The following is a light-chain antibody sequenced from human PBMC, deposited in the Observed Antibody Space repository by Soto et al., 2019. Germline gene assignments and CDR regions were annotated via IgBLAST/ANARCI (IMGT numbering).Light chain of an antibody. Sequence: QSALTQPASVSGSPGQSITISCTGTSSDVGGHNYVSWYQQYPGKAPKVMIYDVSNRPSGVSNRFSGSKSGNTASLTISGLQAEDEADYYCSSYTSSSIFYVLFGGGTKLTVL. CDR3: SSYTSSSIFYVL. CDR1: SSDVGGHNY. J-gene: IGLJ2*01. CDR2: DVS. V-gene: IGLV2-14*01.